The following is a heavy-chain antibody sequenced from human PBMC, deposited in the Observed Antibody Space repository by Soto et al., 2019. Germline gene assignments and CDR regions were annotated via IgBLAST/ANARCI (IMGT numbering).Heavy chain of an antibody. Sequence: ASVKVSCKASGYTFTSYYMHWVRQAPGQGLEWMGIINPSGATNYAQKFQGRVTMTRDTSITTAYMELSHLRSDDTARYYCARSPLRFDRFDPWGQGTLVTVSS. CDR3: ARSPLRFDRFDP. CDR1: GYTFTSYY. J-gene: IGHJ5*02. V-gene: IGHV1-2*02. CDR2: INPSGAT. D-gene: IGHD2-21*02.